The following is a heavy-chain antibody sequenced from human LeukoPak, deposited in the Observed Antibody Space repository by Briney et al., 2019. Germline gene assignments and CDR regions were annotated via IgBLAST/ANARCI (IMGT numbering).Heavy chain of an antibody. D-gene: IGHD4-17*01. V-gene: IGHV3-23*01. CDR3: AKEWGVDYGLRY. Sequence: PGGSLRLSCAASGFIFNSHAMNWVRQAPGKGLEWVSVISGSGGITYYADSVEGRFTVSRDNSKNTLYLQMNSLRADDTAVYYCAKEWGVDYGLRYWGQGTLVTVSS. CDR1: GFIFNSHA. J-gene: IGHJ4*02. CDR2: ISGSGGIT.